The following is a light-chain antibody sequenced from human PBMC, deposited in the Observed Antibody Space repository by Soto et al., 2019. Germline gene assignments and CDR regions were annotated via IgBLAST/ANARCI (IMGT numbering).Light chain of an antibody. Sequence: DIQMTQSPSSLSASVGDRVTITCRASQSISSYLSWYQQKPGKAPKLLIYAASSLQSGVPSRFSGSGSGTDFTLTISSLQPEDFAPYYCQQSYSTPGVTFGPGTKVDIK. CDR2: AAS. V-gene: IGKV1-39*01. J-gene: IGKJ3*01. CDR1: QSISSY. CDR3: QQSYSTPGVT.